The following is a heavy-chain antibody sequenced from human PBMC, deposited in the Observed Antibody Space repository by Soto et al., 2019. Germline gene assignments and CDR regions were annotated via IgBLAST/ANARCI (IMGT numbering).Heavy chain of an antibody. CDR2: IYSGGST. D-gene: IGHD6-6*01. CDR1: GFTVSSNY. V-gene: IGHV3-66*01. Sequence: PGGSLRLSCAASGFTVSSNYMSWVRQAPGKGLEWVSVIYSGGSTYYADSVKGRFTISRDNSKNTLYLQMNSLRAEDTAVYYCASEYSSSLDYYYYYYMDVWGKGTTVTVSS. CDR3: ASEYSSSLDYYYYYYMDV. J-gene: IGHJ6*03.